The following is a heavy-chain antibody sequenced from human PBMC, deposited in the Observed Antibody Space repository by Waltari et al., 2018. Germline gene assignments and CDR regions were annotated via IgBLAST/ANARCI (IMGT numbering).Heavy chain of an antibody. CDR1: GFTFSSYT. V-gene: IGHV3-21*02. D-gene: IGHD6-6*01. CDR2: ISGGSSYT. Sequence: EVQLVGSGGGLVKPGGSLRLSCAASGFTFSSYTMNWVRQAPGKGLEWVSSISGGSSYTYYADSVKGRFTISRDNVKNSLYLQMNSLRVEDTAVYYCASGHSSSDYWGQGTLVTVSS. J-gene: IGHJ4*02. CDR3: ASGHSSSDY.